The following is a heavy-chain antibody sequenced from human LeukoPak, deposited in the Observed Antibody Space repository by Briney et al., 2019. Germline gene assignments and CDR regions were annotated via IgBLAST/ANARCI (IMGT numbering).Heavy chain of an antibody. V-gene: IGHV3-21*01. CDR2: ISSSSSYI. CDR3: ARDAPNSRRSSEY. J-gene: IGHJ4*02. D-gene: IGHD6-13*01. CDR1: GFTFSSYA. Sequence: GGSLRLSCAASGFTFSSYAMSRVRQAPGKGLEWVSSISSSSSYIYYADSVKGRFTISRDNAKNSLYLQMNSLRAEDTAVYYCARDAPNSRRSSEYWGQGTLVTVSS.